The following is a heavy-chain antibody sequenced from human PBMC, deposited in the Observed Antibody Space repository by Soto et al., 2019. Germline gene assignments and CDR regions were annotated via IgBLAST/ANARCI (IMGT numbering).Heavy chain of an antibody. Sequence: SETLSLTCTVSGGSISNYYWSWIRQPPGKGLEWIGYTYYSGSTNYNPSLTSRVTISLDTSKSQFSLKLSSVTAADTAVYYCARVKDYYDSSGYAYYYYGLDVWGQGTTVTVSS. V-gene: IGHV4-59*01. CDR2: TYYSGST. CDR1: GGSISNYY. J-gene: IGHJ6*02. CDR3: ARVKDYYDSSGYAYYYYGLDV. D-gene: IGHD3-22*01.